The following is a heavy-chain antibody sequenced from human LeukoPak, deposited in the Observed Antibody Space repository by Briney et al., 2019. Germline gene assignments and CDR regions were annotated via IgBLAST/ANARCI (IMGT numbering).Heavy chain of an antibody. V-gene: IGHV3-74*01. Sequence: GGSLRLSCAASGFTFSTYWMHWVRQAPGKGLVWVSRINTDGSSTNYADSVKGRFTISRDNAKNTLYLQMNSLRAEDTAVYYCASPKRGGAFDMWGQGTVVTVSS. J-gene: IGHJ3*02. CDR3: ASPKRGGAFDM. CDR2: INTDGSST. D-gene: IGHD2-15*01. CDR1: GFTFSTYW.